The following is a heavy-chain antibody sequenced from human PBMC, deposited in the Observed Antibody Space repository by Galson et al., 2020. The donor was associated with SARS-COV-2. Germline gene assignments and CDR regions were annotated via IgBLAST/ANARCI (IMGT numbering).Heavy chain of an antibody. V-gene: IGHV4-39*07. CDR2: IYYSGST. Sequence: SDTLSLTCTVSGGSISSSSYYWGWIRQPPGKGLEWIGSIYYSGSTYYNPSLKSRVTIAVDTSKNQFSLKLSPVTAADTAVYYCAREGGVREFDYWGQGTLVTVSS. CDR3: AREGGVREFDY. CDR1: GGSISSSSYY. D-gene: IGHD2-21*01. J-gene: IGHJ4*02.